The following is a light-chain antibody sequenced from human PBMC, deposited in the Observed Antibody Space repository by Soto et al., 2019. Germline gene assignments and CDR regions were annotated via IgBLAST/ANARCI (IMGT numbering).Light chain of an antibody. CDR2: LNSDGSH. V-gene: IGLV4-69*01. Sequence: QLVLTQSPSASASLGASVTLTCVLSRGHSNYAVAWHQQQPEKGPRYLMRLNSDGSHNRGDGIPDRFSGSSSGTERYLTISRLQSEDEADYYCQTWGTGTVIFGGGTKVTVL. J-gene: IGLJ2*01. CDR1: RGHSNYA. CDR3: QTWGTGTVI.